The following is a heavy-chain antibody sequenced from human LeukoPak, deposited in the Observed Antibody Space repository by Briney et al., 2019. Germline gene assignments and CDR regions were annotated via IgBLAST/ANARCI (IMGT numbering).Heavy chain of an antibody. D-gene: IGHD6-13*01. Sequence: GGTLRLSCAASGFTFSSYSMNWVRQAPGKGLEWVLYISSSSSYIYYADSVKGRFTISRDNAKYSLYLQMNSLRAEDTAVYYCARDRVAAGGYFDYWGQGTLVTVSS. V-gene: IGHV3-21*01. J-gene: IGHJ4*02. CDR3: ARDRVAAGGYFDY. CDR2: ISSSSSYI. CDR1: GFTFSSYS.